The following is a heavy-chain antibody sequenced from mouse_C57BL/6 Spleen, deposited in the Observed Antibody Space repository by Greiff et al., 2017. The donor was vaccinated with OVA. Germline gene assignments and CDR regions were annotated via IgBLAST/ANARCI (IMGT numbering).Heavy chain of an antibody. Sequence: DVMLVESGGDLVKPGGSLKLSCAASGFTFSSYGMSWVRQTPDKRLEWVATISSGGSYTYYPDSVKGRFTISRDNAKNTLYLQMSSLKSEDTAMYYCARRKTGAGAMDYWGQGTSVTVSS. D-gene: IGHD4-1*01. CDR2: ISSGGSYT. CDR1: GFTFSSYG. CDR3: ARRKTGAGAMDY. J-gene: IGHJ4*01. V-gene: IGHV5-6*02.